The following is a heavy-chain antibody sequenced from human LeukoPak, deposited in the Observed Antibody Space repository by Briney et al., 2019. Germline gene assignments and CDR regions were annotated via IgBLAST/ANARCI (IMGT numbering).Heavy chain of an antibody. CDR2: ISGSSII. CDR1: GFTFSSYS. J-gene: IGHJ4*02. D-gene: IGHD5-18*01. CDR3: ASGSYGQFDY. V-gene: IGHV3-48*02. Sequence: GGSLRLSCAATGFTFSSYSMNCGRQAPGKGLEWLSYISGSSIIYYADSVKGRFTISNDNAKYSLYLQMSGLRDDYTVVYYCASGSYGQFDYWGQGTLVTVSS.